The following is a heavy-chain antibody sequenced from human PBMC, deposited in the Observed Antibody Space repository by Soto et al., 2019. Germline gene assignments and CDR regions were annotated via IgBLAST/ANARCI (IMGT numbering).Heavy chain of an antibody. CDR1: GGTFSSYA. Sequence: QVQLVQSGAEVKKPGASVKVSCKASGGTFSSYASSWVRQAPGHGLELMGGIIPIFGTANYAQKCQGRVTITADESTSTAYMELISLSSEDTAVYYCARDRLGYGGNSADYWGQGTLVTVSS. CDR3: ARDRLGYGGNSADY. D-gene: IGHD4-17*01. CDR2: IIPIFGTA. V-gene: IGHV1-69*01. J-gene: IGHJ4*02.